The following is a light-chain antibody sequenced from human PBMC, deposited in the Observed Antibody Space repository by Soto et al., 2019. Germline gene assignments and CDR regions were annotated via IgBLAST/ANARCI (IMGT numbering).Light chain of an antibody. CDR3: QQRSSWPIT. CDR2: DAS. J-gene: IGKJ5*01. V-gene: IGKV3-11*01. Sequence: DIVLTQSPATLSLSPGERATLSWGASQSVTRYLAWYQQKPGQAPRLLIYDASSRATGFPARFSGSGFGTDFDLTISRLETEDFAVYYCQQRSSWPITFGQGTRLEIK. CDR1: QSVTRY.